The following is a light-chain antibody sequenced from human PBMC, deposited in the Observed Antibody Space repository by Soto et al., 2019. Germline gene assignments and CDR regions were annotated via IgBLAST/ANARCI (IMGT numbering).Light chain of an antibody. CDR1: RGHSSYA. V-gene: IGLV4-69*01. CDR2: LNSDGSH. J-gene: IGLJ3*02. Sequence: QPVLTQSPSASASLGASVKLTCTLSRGHSSYAIAWHQQQPEKGTRYLMNLNSDGSHTKGDGIPDRFSGSSSGAERYLTISSLQSEDEADYYCQTWGTGIRVFGGGTQLTVL. CDR3: QTWGTGIRV.